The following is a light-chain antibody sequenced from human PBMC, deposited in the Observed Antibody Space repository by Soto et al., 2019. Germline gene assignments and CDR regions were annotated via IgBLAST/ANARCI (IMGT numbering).Light chain of an antibody. J-gene: IGKJ2*01. CDR2: AAS. CDR1: QVISSY. Sequence: DIQLTQSPSFLSTSVGDRVTITCRASQVISSYLAWYQQKPGKAPKLLIYAASTLQSGVPSRFSGSGSGTEFTLTISSLQPEDFATYYCQQLNSYPSYTFGQGTKLEIK. CDR3: QQLNSYPSYT. V-gene: IGKV1-9*01.